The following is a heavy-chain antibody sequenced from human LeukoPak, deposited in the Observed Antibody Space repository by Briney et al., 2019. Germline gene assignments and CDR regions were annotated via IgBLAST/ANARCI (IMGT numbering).Heavy chain of an antibody. CDR1: GFTFSSYS. J-gene: IGHJ4*02. D-gene: IGHD2-15*01. Sequence: PGGSLRLSCAASGFTFSSYSMNWVRQAPGKGLEWVSSISSSSSYIYYADSVKGRFTISRDNAKNSLYLQMNSLRAEDTAVYYCASRRAYKAATHFDYWGQGTLVTVSS. CDR3: ASRRAYKAATHFDY. V-gene: IGHV3-21*01. CDR2: ISSSSSYI.